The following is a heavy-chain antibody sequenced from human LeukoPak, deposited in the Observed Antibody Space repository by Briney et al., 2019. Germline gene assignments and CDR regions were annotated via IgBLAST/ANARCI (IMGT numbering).Heavy chain of an antibody. D-gene: IGHD4-23*01. Sequence: GGSLRLSCAASGFTFSSYSMSWVRQAPGKGLEWVANIKQDGSDKYYLTSVRGRFTISRDNAKNSLFLQMNSLRVEDTAVYYCARGGGHLDCWGQGTLVTVSS. CDR3: ARGGGHLDC. J-gene: IGHJ4*02. V-gene: IGHV3-7*03. CDR1: GFTFSSYS. CDR2: IKQDGSDK.